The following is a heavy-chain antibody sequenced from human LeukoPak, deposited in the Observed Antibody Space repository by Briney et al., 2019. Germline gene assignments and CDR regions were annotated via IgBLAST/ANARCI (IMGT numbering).Heavy chain of an antibody. CDR2: IWYDGSNK. Sequence: PGGSLRLSCAASGFTFSSYGMHWVRQAPGKGLEWVAVIWYDGSNKYYADSVKGRFTISRDNAKNSLYLQMNSLRAEDTAVYYCARDIDYGDYLGGFIHYYYYGMDVWGQGTTVTVSS. CDR3: ARDIDYGDYLGGFIHYYYYGMDV. V-gene: IGHV3-33*01. J-gene: IGHJ6*02. D-gene: IGHD4-17*01. CDR1: GFTFSSYG.